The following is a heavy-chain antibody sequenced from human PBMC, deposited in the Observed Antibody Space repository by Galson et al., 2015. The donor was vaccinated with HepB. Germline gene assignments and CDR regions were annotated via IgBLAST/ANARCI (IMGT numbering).Heavy chain of an antibody. CDR3: ARGSAIFGVVSWRFDP. V-gene: IGHV1-8*01. CDR1: GYTFTSYD. D-gene: IGHD3-3*01. J-gene: IGHJ5*02. CDR2: MNPNSGNT. Sequence: SVKVSCKASGYTFTSYDINWVRQATGQGLEWMGWMNPNSGNTGYAQKFQGRVTMTRNTSISTAYMELSSLRSEDTAVYYCARGSAIFGVVSWRFDPWGQGTLVTVSS.